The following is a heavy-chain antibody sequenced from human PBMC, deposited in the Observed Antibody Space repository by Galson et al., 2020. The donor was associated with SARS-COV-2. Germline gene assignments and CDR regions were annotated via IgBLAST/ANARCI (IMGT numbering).Heavy chain of an antibody. CDR3: ASLPGGKYCSGGSCYRRYYGMDV. CDR1: GYTFTSYG. V-gene: IGHV1-18*04. Sequence: ASVKVSCKASGYTFTSYGISWVRQAPGQGLEWMGWISAYNGNTNYAQKLQGRVTMTTDTSTSTAYMELRSLRSDDTAVYYCASLPGGKYCSGGSCYRRYYGMDVWGQGTTVTVSS. J-gene: IGHJ6*02. D-gene: IGHD2-15*01. CDR2: ISAYNGNT.